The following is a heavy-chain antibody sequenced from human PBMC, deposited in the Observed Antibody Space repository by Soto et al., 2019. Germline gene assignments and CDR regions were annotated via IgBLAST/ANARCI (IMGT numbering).Heavy chain of an antibody. CDR2: IIPILGIA. CDR3: AHGRWEESRDGYRGCLDP. V-gene: IGHV1-69*02. D-gene: IGHD5-12*01. Sequence: QVQLVQSGAEVKKPGSSVKVSCKASGGTFSSYTISWVRQAPGQGLEWMGRIIPILGIANYAQKFQGRVTITADKSTCTAYMELSSLRSEDTAVYYCAHGRWEESRDGYRGCLDPWGQGTLVTVCS. CDR1: GGTFSSYT. J-gene: IGHJ5*02.